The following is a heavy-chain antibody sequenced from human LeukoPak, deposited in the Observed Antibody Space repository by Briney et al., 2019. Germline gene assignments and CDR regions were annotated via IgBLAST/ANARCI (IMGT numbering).Heavy chain of an antibody. CDR2: INAGNGNT. J-gene: IGHJ3*02. CDR3: ARESPSGASDI. CDR1: GYTFTSYA. Sequence: GASVKVSCKASGYTFTSYAMHWVRQAPGQRLEWMGWINAGNGNTKYSQKFQGRVTITRDTSINTAYMELSRLRSDDTAVYYCARESPSGASDIWGQGTMVTVSS. V-gene: IGHV1-3*01.